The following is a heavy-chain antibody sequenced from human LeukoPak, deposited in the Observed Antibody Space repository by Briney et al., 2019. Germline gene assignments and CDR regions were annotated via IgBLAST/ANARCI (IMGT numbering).Heavy chain of an antibody. V-gene: IGHV3-23*01. CDR1: EFIFSNYG. D-gene: IGHD3/OR15-3a*01. Sequence: GGSLRLSCAASEFIFSNYGMNWVRQAPGKGLEWLSAINSEGDTFYADSVRGRFTISRDDSQDTLSLQMNSLRVEDTAFYFCARDMDWSYDCWGQGTLVTVSS. J-gene: IGHJ4*02. CDR3: ARDMDWSYDC. CDR2: INSEGDT.